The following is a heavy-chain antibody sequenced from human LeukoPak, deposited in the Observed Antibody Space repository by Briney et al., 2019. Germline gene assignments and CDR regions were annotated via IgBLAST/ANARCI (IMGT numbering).Heavy chain of an antibody. CDR1: GGSISSYY. J-gene: IGHJ4*02. CDR2: IYYSGST. CDR3: ARMVPSGSHQQEGTDY. Sequence: SETLSLTCTVSGGSISSYYWSWIRQPPGKGLEWIGYIYYSGSTNYNPSLKSRVTISVDTSKNQFSLKLSSVTAADTAVYYCARMVPSGSHQQEGTDYWGQGTLVTVSS. V-gene: IGHV4-59*01. D-gene: IGHD1-26*01.